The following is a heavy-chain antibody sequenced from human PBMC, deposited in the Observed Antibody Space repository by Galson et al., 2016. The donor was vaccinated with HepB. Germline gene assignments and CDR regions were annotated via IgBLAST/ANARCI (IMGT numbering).Heavy chain of an antibody. CDR2: INHSGST. CDR3: ARGNYSAFDI. Sequence: LRLSCAASGFTFSNYAMSWVRQAPGKGLEWIGEINHSGSTNYNPSLKSRVTISVDTSKNQFSLKLSSVTAADTAVYYCARGNYSAFDIWGQGTMVTVSS. CDR1: GFTFSNYA. V-gene: IGHV4-34*01. D-gene: IGHD2-21*01. J-gene: IGHJ3*02.